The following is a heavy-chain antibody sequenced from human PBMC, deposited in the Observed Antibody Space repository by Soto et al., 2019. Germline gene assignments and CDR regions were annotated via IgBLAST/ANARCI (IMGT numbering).Heavy chain of an antibody. J-gene: IGHJ4*02. D-gene: IGHD6-25*01. V-gene: IGHV1-18*04. CDR2: ISAFNGDT. CDR1: GYTFTSYG. CDR3: AREAGWQRMVPYD. Sequence: QVQLVQSGTEVKKPGASVNVSCKAFGYTFTSYGFSWVRQVPGHGLEWLGWISAFNGDTQYSQQMKGRLTVTTDTATTTVHMELRSLTPADTAVYYCAREAGWQRMVPYDWGQGTLVTVS.